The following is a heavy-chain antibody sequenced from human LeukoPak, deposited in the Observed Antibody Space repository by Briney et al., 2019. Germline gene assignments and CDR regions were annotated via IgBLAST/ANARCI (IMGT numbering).Heavy chain of an antibody. Sequence: GESLKISCKGSGYSFTTYWIGWVRQMPGRGLEWMGIIYPGDSGTRYSPSFQGQVTISADKSISTAYLHWSSLRASDTAMYYCARPGYFDSRLDGMDVWGQGTTVTVSS. CDR3: ARPGYFDSRLDGMDV. CDR2: IYPGDSGT. J-gene: IGHJ6*02. D-gene: IGHD3-3*01. CDR1: GYSFTTYW. V-gene: IGHV5-51*01.